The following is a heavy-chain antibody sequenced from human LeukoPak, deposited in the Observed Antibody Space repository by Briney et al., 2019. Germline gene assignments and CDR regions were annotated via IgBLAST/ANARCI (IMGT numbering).Heavy chain of an antibody. D-gene: IGHD6-13*01. CDR1: GYTFTNYG. CDR2: ISAYNGNT. CDR3: ARDQSVRLLQTSSTYFRHVFAI. V-gene: IGHV1-18*03. J-gene: IGHJ3*02. Sequence: ASVKVSCKTSGYTFTNYGISWVRQAPGLGLEWMGWISAYNGNTNYAQKVQGRVTMTPDTSPSTAYMELRSLRFDDMAVYYCARDQSVRLLQTSSTYFRHVFAIWGQGSMVTVSS.